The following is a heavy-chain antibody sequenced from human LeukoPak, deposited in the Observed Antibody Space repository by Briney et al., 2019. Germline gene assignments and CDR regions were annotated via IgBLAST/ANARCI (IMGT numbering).Heavy chain of an antibody. CDR2: IKSKTDGGTT. J-gene: IGHJ4*02. CDR1: GFTFSNAW. D-gene: IGHD3-22*01. Sequence: GGSLRLSCAASGFTFSNAWMNWVRRAPGKGLEWVGRIKSKTDGGTTDYAAPVKGRFTISRDDSKNTLYLQMNSLKTEDTAVYYCTTDPAYYYDSSGPFYWGQGTLVTVSS. CDR3: TTDPAYYYDSSGPFY. V-gene: IGHV3-15*07.